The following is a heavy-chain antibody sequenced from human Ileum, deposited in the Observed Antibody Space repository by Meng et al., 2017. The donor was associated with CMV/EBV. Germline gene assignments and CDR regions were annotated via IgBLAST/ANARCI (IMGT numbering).Heavy chain of an antibody. CDR3: ARVRPAEYLQH. Sequence: QVPLVQSEAEVKKPGPPVKVSCKTSGYTFTGYYMHWVRQAPGQGLEWMGRINPNSGGTNYAQKFQGRVTMTRDTSISTAYLELSRLRSDDTAVYFCARVRPAEYLQHWGQGTLVTVSS. V-gene: IGHV1-2*06. CDR1: GYTFTGYY. CDR2: INPNSGGT. D-gene: IGHD3-10*01. J-gene: IGHJ1*01.